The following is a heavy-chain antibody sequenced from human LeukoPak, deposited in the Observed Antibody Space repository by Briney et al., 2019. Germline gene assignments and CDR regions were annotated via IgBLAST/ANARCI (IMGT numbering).Heavy chain of an antibody. CDR3: ARESEYSSSGGYFDY. CDR2: IKEDGTVK. D-gene: IGHD6-6*01. Sequence: GGSLRLSCAASRFNFNNYWMSWVRQAPGRGLEWVANIKEDGTVKYYVDSVKGRFIISRDNAKNSQYLQINSLRDEDTAVYYCARESEYSSSGGYFDYWGQGALVTVSS. J-gene: IGHJ4*02. CDR1: RFNFNNYW. V-gene: IGHV3-7*01.